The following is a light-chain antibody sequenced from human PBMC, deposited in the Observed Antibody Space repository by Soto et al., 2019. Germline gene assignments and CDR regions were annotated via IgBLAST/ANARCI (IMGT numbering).Light chain of an antibody. V-gene: IGKV1-39*01. J-gene: IGKJ4*01. Sequence: DIQMTQSPYSLSASVGDTVTITCRASQSISTYLNWYQKKAGEAPELLIYAASSLQSGVPLRFTGSGSGTDFTLTILSLQPEDFATYYSQQSYATPLTFGGGTKVEIK. CDR2: AAS. CDR1: QSISTY. CDR3: QQSYATPLT.